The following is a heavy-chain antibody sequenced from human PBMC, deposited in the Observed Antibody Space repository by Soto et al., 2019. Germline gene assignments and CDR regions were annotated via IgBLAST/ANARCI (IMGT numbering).Heavy chain of an antibody. CDR1: GFTFSSYW. J-gene: IGHJ5*02. CDR2: IKQDGSEK. Sequence: GGSLRLSCAASGFTFSSYWMSWVRQAPGKGLEWVANIKQDGSEKYYVDSVKGRFTISRDNAKNSLYLQMNSLRAEDTAVYYCARGMGYYDFWSGYHIPHFDPWGQGTLVTVSS. D-gene: IGHD3-3*01. CDR3: ARGMGYYDFWSGYHIPHFDP. V-gene: IGHV3-7*04.